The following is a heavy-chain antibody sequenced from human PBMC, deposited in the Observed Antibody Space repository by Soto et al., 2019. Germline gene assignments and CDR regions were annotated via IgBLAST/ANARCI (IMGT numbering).Heavy chain of an antibody. D-gene: IGHD3-3*01. J-gene: IGHJ6*02. CDR1: GFTFSSYG. V-gene: IGHV3-33*01. CDR3: ARVLNYDFWSGLYYYYGMDV. CDR2: IWYDGSNK. Sequence: QVQLVESGGGVVQPGRSLRLSCAASGFTFSSYGMHWVRQAPGKGLEGVAVIWYDGSNKYYADSVKGRFTISRDNSKNTLYRQMNSLRAEDTAVYYCARVLNYDFWSGLYYYYGMDVWGQGTTVTVSS.